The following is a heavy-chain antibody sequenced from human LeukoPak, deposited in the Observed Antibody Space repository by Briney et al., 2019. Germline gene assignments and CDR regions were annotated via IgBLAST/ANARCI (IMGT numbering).Heavy chain of an antibody. V-gene: IGHV3-48*01. CDR2: ISSSSSTI. CDR3: AKDRYYDSSGNIDY. Sequence: PGGSLRLSCAASGFTFSSYSMNWVRQAPGKGLEWVSYISSSSSTIYYADSVKGRFTISRDNAKNSLYLQMNSLRAEDMALYYCAKDRYYDSSGNIDYWGQGTLVTVSS. J-gene: IGHJ4*02. CDR1: GFTFSSYS. D-gene: IGHD3-22*01.